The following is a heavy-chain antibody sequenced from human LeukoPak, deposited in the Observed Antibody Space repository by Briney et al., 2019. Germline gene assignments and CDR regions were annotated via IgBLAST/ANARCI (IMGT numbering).Heavy chain of an antibody. V-gene: IGHV3-30*04. J-gene: IGHJ4*02. D-gene: IGHD6-13*01. CDR1: GFTFSGYA. CDR3: VRAGATERIPAAGQSGPYFDY. CDR2: ISYDGSNK. Sequence: GGSLRLSCAASGFTFSGYALHWVRQAPGKGLEWVAVISYDGSNKYYADSVKGRFTISRDNSENTLYLQMNSLRAEDTAVYYCVRAGATERIPAAGQSGPYFDYWAKGTLVTAS.